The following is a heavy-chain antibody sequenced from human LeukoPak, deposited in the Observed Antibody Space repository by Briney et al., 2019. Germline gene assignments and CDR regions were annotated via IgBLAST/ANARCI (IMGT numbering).Heavy chain of an antibody. Sequence: GGSLRLSCAASGFTFSNAWMSWVRQAPGKGLEWVSSISSSSSYIYYADSVKGRFTISRDNAKNSLYLQMNSLRAEDTAVYYCASIVGFFDYWGQGTLVTVSS. D-gene: IGHD1-26*01. CDR2: ISSSSSYI. J-gene: IGHJ4*02. V-gene: IGHV3-21*01. CDR1: GFTFSNAW. CDR3: ASIVGFFDY.